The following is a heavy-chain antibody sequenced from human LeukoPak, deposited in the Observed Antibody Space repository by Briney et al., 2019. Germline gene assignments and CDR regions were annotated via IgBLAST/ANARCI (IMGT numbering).Heavy chain of an antibody. J-gene: IGHJ4*02. CDR1: GGSISSSSYY. Sequence: SETLSLACTVSGGSISSSSYYWGWIRQPPGKGLEWIGSIYYSGSTYYNPSLKSRVTISVDTSKNQFSLKLSSVTAADTAVYYCARVSMVRGVIRIDYWGQGTLVTVSS. V-gene: IGHV4-39*07. D-gene: IGHD3-10*01. CDR2: IYYSGST. CDR3: ARVSMVRGVIRIDY.